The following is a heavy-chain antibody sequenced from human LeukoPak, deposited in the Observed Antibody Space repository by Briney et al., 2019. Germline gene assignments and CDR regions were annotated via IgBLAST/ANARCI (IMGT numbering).Heavy chain of an antibody. V-gene: IGHV3-23*01. J-gene: IGHJ4*02. D-gene: IGHD6-13*01. CDR1: GFTFSSYA. CDR3: AKDFISSWYRDLGY. CDR2: ISGSGGST. Sequence: PGGSLRLSCAASGFTFSSYAMSWVRQAPGKGLEWVSAISGSGGSTYYADSVKGRFTISRDNSRDTLYLQMNSLRAEDTAVYYCAKDFISSWYRDLGYWGQGTLVTFSS.